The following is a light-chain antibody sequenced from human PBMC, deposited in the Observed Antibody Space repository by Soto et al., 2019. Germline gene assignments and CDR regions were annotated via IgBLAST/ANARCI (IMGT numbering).Light chain of an antibody. V-gene: IGLV2-14*03. CDR2: DVT. J-gene: IGLJ3*02. Sequence: QSALTQPASMSGSPGQSITISCTGTSSDVGGSNSVSWYQQHPGKAPKLMIYDVTNRPSWVSTRFSGSKSGNTASLTISGLQAEDEADYYCSSYTDSSGRVFGGGTKVTVL. CDR3: SSYTDSSGRV. CDR1: SSDVGGSNS.